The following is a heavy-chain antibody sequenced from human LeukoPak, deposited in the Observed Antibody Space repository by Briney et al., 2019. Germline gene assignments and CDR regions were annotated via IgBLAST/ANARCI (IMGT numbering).Heavy chain of an antibody. D-gene: IGHD5-24*01. Sequence: ASVKVSCKASGYTFTCYYMHWVRQAPGQGLEWMGWINPNSGGINYAQKFQGRVTMTRDTSISTAYMELSRLRSDDTAVYFCARDHGLVEKATIYYFDYWGQGTLVTVSS. CDR1: GYTFTCYY. CDR2: INPNSGGI. J-gene: IGHJ4*02. V-gene: IGHV1-2*02. CDR3: ARDHGLVEKATIYYFDY.